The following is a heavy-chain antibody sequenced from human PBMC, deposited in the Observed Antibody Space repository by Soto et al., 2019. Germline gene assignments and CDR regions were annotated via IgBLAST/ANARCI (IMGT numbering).Heavy chain of an antibody. CDR2: IIPIFGTA. CDR1: GGTFSSYA. D-gene: IGHD3-22*01. J-gene: IGHJ3*02. V-gene: IGHV1-69*01. CDR3: ARSRVTYYYDISAFDI. Sequence: QVQLVQSGAEVKKPGSSVKVSCKASGGTFSSYAISWVRQAPGQGLEWMGGIIPIFGTANYAQKFQGRVTITADESTSTAYMELSSLSSEDTALYYCARSRVTYYYDISAFDILGQGTVVTVSS.